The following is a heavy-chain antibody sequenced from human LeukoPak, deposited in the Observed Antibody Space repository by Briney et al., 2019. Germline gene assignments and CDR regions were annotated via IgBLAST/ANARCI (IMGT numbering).Heavy chain of an antibody. CDR1: GDTFSSYA. CDR3: ATRRGYCSSTSCRKYYFDY. CDR2: IIPIFGTA. Sequence: ASVKVSCTASGDTFSSYAISWVRQAPGQGLEWMGGIIPIFGTANYAQKFQGRVTITADESTSTAYMELSSLRSEDTAVYYCATRRGYCSSTSCRKYYFDYWGQGTLVTVSS. J-gene: IGHJ4*02. D-gene: IGHD2-2*01. V-gene: IGHV1-69*13.